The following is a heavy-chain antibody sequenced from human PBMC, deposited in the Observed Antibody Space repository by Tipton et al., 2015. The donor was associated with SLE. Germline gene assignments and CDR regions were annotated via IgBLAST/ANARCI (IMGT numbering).Heavy chain of an antibody. J-gene: IGHJ4*02. Sequence: TLSLTCTVSGGSISSSSYYWGWIRQPPGKGLEWIGSIYYSGSTYYNPSLKSRVTISVDTSKNQFSLKLSSVTAADTAVYYCAGGSGSGWLDYWGQGTLVTVSS. V-gene: IGHV4-39*07. CDR1: GGSISSSSYY. CDR2: IYYSGST. CDR3: AGGSGSGWLDY. D-gene: IGHD6-19*01.